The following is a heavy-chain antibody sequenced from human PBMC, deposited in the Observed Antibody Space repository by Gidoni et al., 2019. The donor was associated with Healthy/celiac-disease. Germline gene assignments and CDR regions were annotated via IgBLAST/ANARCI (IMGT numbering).Heavy chain of an antibody. CDR2: INPSGGST. Sequence: QVQLVQSGAEVKKPGASVKVSCKASGYTFTSYYMHWVRQAPGQGLEWMGIINPSGGSTSYAQKFQGRVTMTRDTSTSTVYKELSSLRSEDTAVYYCARVGSRSSSSPGDYYYYGMDVWGQGTTVTVS. CDR1: GYTFTSYY. CDR3: ARVGSRSSSSPGDYYYYGMDV. V-gene: IGHV1-46*01. D-gene: IGHD6-6*01. J-gene: IGHJ6*02.